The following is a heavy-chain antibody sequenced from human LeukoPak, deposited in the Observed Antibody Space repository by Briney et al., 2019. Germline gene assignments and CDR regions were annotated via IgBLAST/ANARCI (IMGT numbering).Heavy chain of an antibody. J-gene: IGHJ4*02. Sequence: SETLSLTCAVYGGSLSYYYWSWIRQPPEKGLEWIGEINRSGSTNYSPSLKSRVSISVDTSKNQFSLKLSSVTAADTAVYYCARGGFYCGDDCYVDYWGQGTLVTVSS. CDR1: GGSLSYYY. D-gene: IGHD2-21*02. CDR3: ARGGFYCGDDCYVDY. V-gene: IGHV4-34*01. CDR2: INRSGST.